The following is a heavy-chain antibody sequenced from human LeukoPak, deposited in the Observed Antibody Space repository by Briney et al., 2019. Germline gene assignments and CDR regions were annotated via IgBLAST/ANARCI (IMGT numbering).Heavy chain of an antibody. CDR1: GFTFSSYA. J-gene: IGHJ4*02. D-gene: IGHD2-15*01. V-gene: IGHV3-30*04. Sequence: PGRSLRLSCAASGFTFSSYAMHWVRQAPGKGLEWVAVISYDGSNKYYADSVKGRFTISRDNSKNTLYLQMNSLRSEDTAVYYCAASGGSYLFDYWGQGTLVTVSS. CDR3: AASGGSYLFDY. CDR2: ISYDGSNK.